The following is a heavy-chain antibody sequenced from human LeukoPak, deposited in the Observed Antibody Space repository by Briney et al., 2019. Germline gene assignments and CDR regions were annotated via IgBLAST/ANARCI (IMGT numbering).Heavy chain of an antibody. J-gene: IGHJ4*02. Sequence: GGSLRLSCAASGVTFSSHGMSWVRQAPGKGLEWVSSITDSGSGTCYADSVKGRFTMSRDNSKNTLYLQMNSLRAEHTAVYYCARTPLGMATIHGYYFDYWGQGTLVTVSS. CDR1: GVTFSSHG. D-gene: IGHD5-24*01. CDR3: ARTPLGMATIHGYYFDY. V-gene: IGHV3-23*01. CDR2: ITDSGSGT.